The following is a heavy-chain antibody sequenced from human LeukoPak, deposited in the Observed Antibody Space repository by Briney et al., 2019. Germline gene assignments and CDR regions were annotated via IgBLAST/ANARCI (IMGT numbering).Heavy chain of an antibody. V-gene: IGHV3-21*01. CDR2: ISSSSSYI. CDR1: GFTFSSYS. D-gene: IGHD2-2*01. Sequence: PGGSLRLSCAASGFTFSSYSMNWVRQAPGKGLEWVSSISSSSSYIYYADSVKGRFTISRDNAKNSLYLQMNSLRAEDTAVYYCAKVADIVVVPALECYYYYYGMDVWGQGTTVTVSS. J-gene: IGHJ6*02. CDR3: AKVADIVVVPALECYYYYYGMDV.